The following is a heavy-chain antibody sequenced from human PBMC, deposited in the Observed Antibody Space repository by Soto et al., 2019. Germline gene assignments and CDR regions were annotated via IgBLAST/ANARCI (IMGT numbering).Heavy chain of an antibody. D-gene: IGHD1-26*01. Sequence: SGPTLVNPTQTLTLTCTFSGFSLSTSGMRVSWIRQPPGKALEWLARIDWDDDKFYSTSLKTRLTISKDTSKNQVVLTMTNMDPVDTATYYCARINSGSFHFDYWGQGTLVTDSS. CDR2: IDWDDDK. J-gene: IGHJ4*02. CDR3: ARINSGSFHFDY. V-gene: IGHV2-70*04. CDR1: GFSLSTSGMR.